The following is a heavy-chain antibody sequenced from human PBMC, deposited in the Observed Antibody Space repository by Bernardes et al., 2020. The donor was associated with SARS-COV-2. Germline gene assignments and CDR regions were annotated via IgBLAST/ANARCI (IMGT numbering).Heavy chain of an antibody. CDR3: AKDRAEVLRFLEWLPNYYYYGMDV. CDR1: GFTFSSYA. CDR2: ISGSGGST. Sequence: GGSLRLSCAASGFTFSSYAMSWVRQAPGKGLEWVSAISGSGGSTYYADSVKGRFTISRDNSKNTLYLQMNSLRAEDTAVYYCAKDRAEVLRFLEWLPNYYYYGMDVWGQGTTVTVSS. D-gene: IGHD3-3*01. V-gene: IGHV3-23*01. J-gene: IGHJ6*02.